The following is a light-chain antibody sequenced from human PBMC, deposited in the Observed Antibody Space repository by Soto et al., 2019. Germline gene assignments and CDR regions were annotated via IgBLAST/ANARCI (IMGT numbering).Light chain of an antibody. CDR1: QSISNNY. V-gene: IGKV3-20*01. CDR3: QQYGSSPWT. Sequence: EIVLTQSPGTLSLSPGERATLSCRASQSISNNYLAWYQQKPGQAPRLLIFGASNRATGVPDRFSGSGSGTDFTLSISRLEPEDFAVYHCQQYGSSPWTFGQGTKVDIK. J-gene: IGKJ1*01. CDR2: GAS.